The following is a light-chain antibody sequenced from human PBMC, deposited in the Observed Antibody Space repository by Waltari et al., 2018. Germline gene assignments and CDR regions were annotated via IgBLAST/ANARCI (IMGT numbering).Light chain of an antibody. CDR2: ATE. CDR1: SLRDYS. V-gene: IGLV3-19*01. CDR3: SSRDTSGPHLI. J-gene: IGLJ2*01. Sequence: SSELTQDPTVSVALGLTVPLTCQGDSLRDYSPIWYQHRPGQAPRVVIFATEHRPSGIPDRFSGSSSGNTASLTISGAQAADEADYYCSSRDTSGPHLIFGGGTRLTVL.